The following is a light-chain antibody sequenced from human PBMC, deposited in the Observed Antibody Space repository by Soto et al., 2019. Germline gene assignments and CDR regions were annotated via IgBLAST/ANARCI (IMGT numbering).Light chain of an antibody. CDR3: QQYDNWPWT. J-gene: IGKJ1*01. CDR1: QSVSYY. V-gene: IGKV3-15*01. CDR2: GAS. Sequence: EIVLTQSPGTLSLSPGERATLSCRASQSVSYYLAWYQQKPGQAPRLLIYGASTRATGIPARFSGSGSGTDFTLTISSLQSEDFGVYFCQQYDNWPWTFGQGTKVDIK.